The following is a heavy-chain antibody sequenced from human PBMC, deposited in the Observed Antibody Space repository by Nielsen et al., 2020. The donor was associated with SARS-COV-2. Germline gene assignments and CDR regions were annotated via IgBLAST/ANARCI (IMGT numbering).Heavy chain of an antibody. D-gene: IGHD4-23*01. CDR1: GGSITSYY. J-gene: IGHJ4*02. CDR3: ARFLLGNSARYVDY. V-gene: IGHV4-59*08. Sequence: SETLSLICTVPGGSITSYYWSWIRQPPGQRLEWIGYVSYSGSANYNPSLKSRVTISADTSKNQFSLNLRSVTAADTALYYCARFLLGNSARYVDYWGQGTLVTVSS. CDR2: VSYSGSA.